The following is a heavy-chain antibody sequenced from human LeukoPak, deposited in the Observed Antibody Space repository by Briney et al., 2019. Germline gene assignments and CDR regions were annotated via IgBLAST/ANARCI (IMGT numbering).Heavy chain of an antibody. CDR2: ITTSSSYV. D-gene: IGHD5/OR15-5a*01. J-gene: IGHJ5*02. CDR3: AGLDNWFDP. V-gene: IGHV3-21*01. Sequence: GGSLRLSCTASGFSFSNYNINWVRQAPGKGLEWVSYITTSSSYVFYGNSVKGRFTISRDNAENSVYLQMNSLSVEDTAVYYCAGLDNWFDPWGQGTLVTVSS. CDR1: GFSFSNYN.